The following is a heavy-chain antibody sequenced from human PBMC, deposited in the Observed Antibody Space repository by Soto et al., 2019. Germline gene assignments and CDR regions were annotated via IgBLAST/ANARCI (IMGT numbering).Heavy chain of an antibody. CDR1: GYSFTNYG. J-gene: IGHJ5*02. D-gene: IGHD3-10*01. CDR2: ISGHNGNT. CDR3: ARASYGSGSPRSPLFS. Sequence: GASVKVSCKASGYSFTNYGISWVRQAPGQGLEWMGWISGHNGNTNYAQRLQGRVTMTTDTSTSTAYMELRSLRSDDTAVYYCARASYGSGSPRSPLFSWAQGTLATASP. V-gene: IGHV1-18*01.